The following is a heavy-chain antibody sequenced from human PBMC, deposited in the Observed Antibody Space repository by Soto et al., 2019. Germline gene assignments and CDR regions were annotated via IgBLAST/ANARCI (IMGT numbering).Heavy chain of an antibody. Sequence: KPSETLSLTCTVSGSSISGYYWSWVRQPAGKGLEWVGRIYSDGTTNYSPSLKSRVTMSLDTSKDQFSLHLNSVTAADTAVYYCSRVGCSNSKCYTRGMDVWGQGTTVTVSS. V-gene: IGHV4-4*07. J-gene: IGHJ6*02. CDR3: SRVGCSNSKCYTRGMDV. CDR1: GSSISGYY. D-gene: IGHD2-2*01. CDR2: IYSDGTT.